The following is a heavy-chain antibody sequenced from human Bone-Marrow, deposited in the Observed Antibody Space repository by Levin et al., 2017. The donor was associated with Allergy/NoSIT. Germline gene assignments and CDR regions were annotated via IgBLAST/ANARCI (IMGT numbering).Heavy chain of an antibody. CDR2: ISGSADST. J-gene: IGHJ2*01. CDR3: ATDPDYGDYSNYWYFDL. D-gene: IGHD4-17*01. Sequence: AASVKVSCAASGFTFRNYVVSWVRQVPGKGLEWVSAISGSADSTYYADTVKGRFTISRDNSKNTLYLQMNSLRAEDTAVYYCATDPDYGDYSNYWYFDLWGRGTLVTVSS. CDR1: GFTFRNYV. V-gene: IGHV3-23*01.